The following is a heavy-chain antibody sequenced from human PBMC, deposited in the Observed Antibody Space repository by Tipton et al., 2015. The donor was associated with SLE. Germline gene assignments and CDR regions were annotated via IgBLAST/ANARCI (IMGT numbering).Heavy chain of an antibody. V-gene: IGHV4-59*07. CDR3: AGLRAWGMSY. CDR1: VGAISDYY. Sequence: TLSLTCTVSVGAISDYYWSWIRQPPGKRLEYIGYIDYSGSTNYNPSLKSRVTLSVDTSKNQFSLKLNSVTAADTAVYYCAGLRAWGMSYWAQGTLVSVSS. D-gene: IGHD5-12*01. J-gene: IGHJ4*02. CDR2: IDYSGST.